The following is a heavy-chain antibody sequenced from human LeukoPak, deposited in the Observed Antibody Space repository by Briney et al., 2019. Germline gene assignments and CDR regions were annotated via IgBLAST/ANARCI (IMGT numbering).Heavy chain of an antibody. CDR2: LSPFSGDT. Sequence: GASVRVSCKTSGYSFSSYGIGWVRQAPGQGLEWVAVLSPFSGDTSSAQSLQGRVTVPKETSTSTAYMELRSLKSDDTAVYYCARVAESGWFFQSWGQGTLVIVSS. CDR1: GYSFSSYG. D-gene: IGHD3-10*01. J-gene: IGHJ1*01. V-gene: IGHV1-18*01. CDR3: ARVAESGWFFQS.